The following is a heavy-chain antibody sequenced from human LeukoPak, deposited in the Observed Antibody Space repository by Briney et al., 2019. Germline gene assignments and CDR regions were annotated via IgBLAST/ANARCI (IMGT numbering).Heavy chain of an antibody. D-gene: IGHD3-10*01. V-gene: IGHV3-48*04. CDR2: ISSSSSTI. J-gene: IGHJ6*02. Sequence: GGSLRLSCAASGFTFSSYSMNWVRQAPGKGLEWVSYISSSSSTIYYADSVKGRFTISRDNAKNSLYLQMNSLRAEDTAVYYCARETGGSGGYYYYAMDVWGQGATVTVSS. CDR3: ARETGGSGGYYYYAMDV. CDR1: GFTFSSYS.